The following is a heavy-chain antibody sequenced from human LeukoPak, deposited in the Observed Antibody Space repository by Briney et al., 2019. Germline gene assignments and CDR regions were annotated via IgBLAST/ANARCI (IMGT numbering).Heavy chain of an antibody. Sequence: ASVKVSCKASGGTFSSYAISWVRQAPGQGLEWMGWTSGYSTYTTYAQKFQDRVTMTKDTSTNTAYMEMRSLRSDDTAMYYCARVRLVWGMESFDLWGQGTMVTVSS. J-gene: IGHJ3*01. D-gene: IGHD3-16*01. CDR1: GGTFSSYA. V-gene: IGHV1-18*01. CDR3: ARVRLVWGMESFDL. CDR2: TSGYSTYT.